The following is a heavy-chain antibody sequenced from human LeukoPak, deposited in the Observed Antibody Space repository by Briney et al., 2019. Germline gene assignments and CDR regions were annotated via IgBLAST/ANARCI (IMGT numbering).Heavy chain of an antibody. CDR2: IKEDGSAT. J-gene: IGHJ4*02. CDR3: ARDAKYYFDSSGYH. V-gene: IGHV3-7*01. Sequence: GESLRLSCVGSGFNFGNYWMTWVRQAPGKGLEWLANIKEDGSATYYVDSVKGRFTISRDNGKNSLYLQMNSLRAGDTAVYYCARDAKYYFDSSGYHWGQGTQVTVSS. CDR1: GFNFGNYW. D-gene: IGHD3-22*01.